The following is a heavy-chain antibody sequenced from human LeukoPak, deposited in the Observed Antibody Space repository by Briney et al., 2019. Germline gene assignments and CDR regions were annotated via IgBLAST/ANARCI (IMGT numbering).Heavy chain of an antibody. Sequence: PSETLSLTCAVYGDSFSDYYWSWVRQPPEKGLEWLGQISHDGNTNYNPSLKSRVTLSTDTSKNQFSLRLTSVTTADTAIYYCARRRDWNDVLDPWGQGTPVTVSS. V-gene: IGHV4-34*01. CDR3: ARRRDWNDVLDP. CDR2: ISHDGNT. D-gene: IGHD1-1*01. CDR1: GDSFSDYY. J-gene: IGHJ5*02.